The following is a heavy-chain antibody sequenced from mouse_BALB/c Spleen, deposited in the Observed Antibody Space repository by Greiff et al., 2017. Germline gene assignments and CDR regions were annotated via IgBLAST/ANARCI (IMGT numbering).Heavy chain of an antibody. CDR1: GFDFSRYW. D-gene: IGHD2-3*01. CDR3: ARLNDGYYGYYAMDY. J-gene: IGHJ4*01. V-gene: IGHV4-1*02. Sequence: EVKLVESGGGLVQPGGSLKLSCAASGFDFSRYWMSWVRQAPGKGLEWIGEINPDSSTINYTPSLKDKFIISRDNAKNTLYLQMSKVRSEDTALYYCARLNDGYYGYYAMDYWGQGTSVTVSS. CDR2: INPDSSTI.